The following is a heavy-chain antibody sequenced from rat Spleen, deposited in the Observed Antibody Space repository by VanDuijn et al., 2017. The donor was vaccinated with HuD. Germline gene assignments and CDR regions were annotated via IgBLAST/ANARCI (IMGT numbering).Heavy chain of an antibody. V-gene: IGHV2S12*01. D-gene: IGHD1-2*01. Sequence: QVQLKESGPGLVQPSQTLSLTCTVSGLSLTSNGVSWVRQPPGKGLEWIAAISSGGTTYYNSVFNSRLSISRDTSKSQVILKMNSLQTEDTAIYFCSRDGDSSWFAYWGQGTLVTVSS. J-gene: IGHJ3*01. CDR1: GLSLTSNG. CDR3: SRDGDSSWFAY. CDR2: ISSGGTT.